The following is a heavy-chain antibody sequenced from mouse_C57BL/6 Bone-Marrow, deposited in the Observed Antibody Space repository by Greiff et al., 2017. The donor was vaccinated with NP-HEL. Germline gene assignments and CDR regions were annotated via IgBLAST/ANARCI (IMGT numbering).Heavy chain of an antibody. J-gene: IGHJ3*01. V-gene: IGHV10-1*01. Sequence: EVMLVESGGGLVQPKGSLKLSCAASGFSFNTYAMNWVRQAPGKGLEWVARIRSKSNNYATYYADSVKDRFTISRDDSESMLYLQMNNLKTEDTAMYYCVRQKWWDYDDWFAYWGQGTLVTVSA. CDR1: GFSFNTYA. D-gene: IGHD2-4*01. CDR2: IRSKSNNYAT. CDR3: VRQKWWDYDDWFAY.